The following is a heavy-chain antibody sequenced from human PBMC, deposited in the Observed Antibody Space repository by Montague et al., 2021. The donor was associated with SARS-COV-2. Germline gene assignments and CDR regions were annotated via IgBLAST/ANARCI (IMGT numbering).Heavy chain of an antibody. CDR1: GFTFSSYW. V-gene: IGHV3-7*03. Sequence: SLRLSCAASGFTFSSYWMSWVRQTPGKGLEWVANIKPDGGEKHYXDSXKGRFTISRDSAKNSLNLQMDSLRAEDTALYYCARDSRIVGATGGMDVWGQGTTVIVSS. CDR2: IKPDGGEK. CDR3: ARDSRIVGATGGMDV. D-gene: IGHD1-26*01. J-gene: IGHJ6*02.